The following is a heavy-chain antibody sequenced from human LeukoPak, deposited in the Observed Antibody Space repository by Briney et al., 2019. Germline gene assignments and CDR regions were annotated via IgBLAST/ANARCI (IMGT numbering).Heavy chain of an antibody. V-gene: IGHV3-48*03. J-gene: IGHJ6*03. CDR1: GFTLSSYE. D-gene: IGHD4-17*01. Sequence: GGSLRLSCAASGFTLSSYEMNWVRQAPGKGLEWVSYISSSGSTIYYADSVKGRFTISRDNAKNSLYLQMNSLRAEDTAVYYCARDASSDYGDYYYYMDVWGKGATVTVSS. CDR3: ARDASSDYGDYYYYMDV. CDR2: ISSSGSTI.